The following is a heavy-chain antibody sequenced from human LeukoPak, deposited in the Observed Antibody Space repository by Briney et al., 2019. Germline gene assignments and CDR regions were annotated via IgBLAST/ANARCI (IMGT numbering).Heavy chain of an antibody. CDR3: ARVDQSGYDTRGWFDP. CDR2: IYYSGST. J-gene: IGHJ5*02. D-gene: IGHD5-12*01. V-gene: IGHV4-59*01. CDR1: GGSISTYY. Sequence: SETLSLTCTVSGGSISTYYWSWIRQPPGKGLEWIGYIYYSGSTNYNPSLKSRVTISVDMSKNHFSLKLSSVTAADTAVYYCARVDQSGYDTRGWFDPWGQGTLVTVSS.